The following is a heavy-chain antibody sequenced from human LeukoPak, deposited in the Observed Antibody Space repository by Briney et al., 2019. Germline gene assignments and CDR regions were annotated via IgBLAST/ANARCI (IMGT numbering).Heavy chain of an antibody. Sequence: GGSLSLSCAASGFTFSDYYMSWIPQAPGKGLEWVSYISSSGSTIYYADSVKGRFTISRDNSKNTLYLQMNSLRAEDTAVYYCAKDRTTVTTSGMDVWGQGTTVTVSS. CDR3: AKDRTTVTTSGMDV. J-gene: IGHJ6*02. D-gene: IGHD4-17*01. CDR2: ISSSGSTI. CDR1: GFTFSDYY. V-gene: IGHV3-11*01.